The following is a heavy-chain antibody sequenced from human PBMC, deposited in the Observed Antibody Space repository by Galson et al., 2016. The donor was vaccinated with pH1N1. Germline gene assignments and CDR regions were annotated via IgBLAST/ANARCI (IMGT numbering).Heavy chain of an antibody. CDR3: ARDRGFLSVTTSAFHM. D-gene: IGHD4-17*01. Sequence: SLRLSCAASGFTFSNYWMSWVRQAPGKGLEWVANINQTGSVQYYVASVKGRFTISRDNAKNSLYLQMNSLTAEDTAVYYCARDRGFLSVTTSAFHMWGQGTMVTVSS. CDR1: GFTFSNYW. CDR2: INQTGSVQ. V-gene: IGHV3-7*03. J-gene: IGHJ3*02.